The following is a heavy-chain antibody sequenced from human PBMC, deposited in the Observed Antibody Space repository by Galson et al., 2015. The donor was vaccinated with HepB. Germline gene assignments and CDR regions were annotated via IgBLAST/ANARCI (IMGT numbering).Heavy chain of an antibody. D-gene: IGHD1-1*01. J-gene: IGHJ4*02. CDR2: IYKGGST. Sequence: SLRLSCAVSGLTVTDYYMNWVRQAPGKGLEWVSMIYKGGSTHYADSVKGRFTISGDTSTNTLYLEMNSLRAEDTAVYYCARELETYSFDHWGQGTLVTVSS. V-gene: IGHV3-53*01. CDR1: GLTVTDYY. CDR3: ARELETYSFDH.